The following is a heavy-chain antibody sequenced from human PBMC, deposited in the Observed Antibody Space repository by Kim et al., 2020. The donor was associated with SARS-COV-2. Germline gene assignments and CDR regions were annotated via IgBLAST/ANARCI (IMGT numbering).Heavy chain of an antibody. D-gene: IGHD3-22*01. CDR2: FNPSSGST. CDR3: ARDRTDYFYDISGPGL. V-gene: IGHV1-46*01. J-gene: IGHJ4*02. Sequence: ASVKVSCKASGYTLTNYYIHWVRQAPGQGLEWMGLFNPSSGSTTHAQNFQGRVSMTRDTFTSTVFMDLGSLRSEDTAVYFCARDRTDYFYDISGPGLWGQGTLVTVSS. CDR1: GYTLTNYY.